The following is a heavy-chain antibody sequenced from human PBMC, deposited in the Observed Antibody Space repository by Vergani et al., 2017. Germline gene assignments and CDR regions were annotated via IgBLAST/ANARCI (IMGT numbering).Heavy chain of an antibody. V-gene: IGHV3-53*01. D-gene: IGHD6-19*01. CDR1: GFTVSSNY. Sequence: EVQLVESGGGLIQPGGSLRLSCAASGFTVSSNYMSWVRQAPGKGLEWVSVIYSGGSTYYADSVKGRFTISRDNSKNKLYLQMNSLRAEDTAVYYCARDNKGAVAGTGYYYGMDVWGQGTTVTVSS. J-gene: IGHJ6*02. CDR3: ARDNKGAVAGTGYYYGMDV. CDR2: IYSGGST.